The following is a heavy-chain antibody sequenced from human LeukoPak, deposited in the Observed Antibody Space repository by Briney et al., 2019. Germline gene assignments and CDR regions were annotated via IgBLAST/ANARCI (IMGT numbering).Heavy chain of an antibody. V-gene: IGHV1-2*02. CDR2: INPNSGGT. D-gene: IGHD6-19*01. CDR1: GYTFTGYY. J-gene: IGHJ6*03. Sequence: ASVKVSCRASGYTFTGYYMHWVRQAPGQGLEWMGWINPNSGGTNYAQKFQGRVTMTRDTSISTAYMELSRLRSDDTAVYYCARRAVGNSYCYSMDVWGKGTTVTVSS. CDR3: ARRAVGNSYCYSMDV.